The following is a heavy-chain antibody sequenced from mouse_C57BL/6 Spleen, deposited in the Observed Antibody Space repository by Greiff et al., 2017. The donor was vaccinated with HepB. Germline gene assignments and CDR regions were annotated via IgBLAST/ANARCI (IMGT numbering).Heavy chain of an antibody. CDR1: GYTFPSYW. CDR2: IHPNSGST. J-gene: IGHJ2*01. Sequence: QVQLQQPGAELVKPGASVKLSCKASGYTFPSYWMPWVKQRPGQGLEWIGMIHPNSGSTNYNEKVKSKATLTVDKSSSTAYMQLSSLTSEDSAVYYCASRDGYYDYWGQGTTLTVSS. D-gene: IGHD2-3*01. V-gene: IGHV1-64*01. CDR3: ASRDGYYDY.